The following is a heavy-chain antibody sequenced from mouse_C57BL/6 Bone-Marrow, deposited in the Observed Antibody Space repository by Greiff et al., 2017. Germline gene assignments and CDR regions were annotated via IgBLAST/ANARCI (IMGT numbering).Heavy chain of an antibody. J-gene: IGHJ4*01. CDR3: ARSGGSSYYAMDD. CDR1: GYAFSSYW. Sequence: VQLQQPGAELVKPGASVKISCKASGYAFSSYWMNWVKQRPGKGLEWIGQIYPGDGATNYNGKFKGTATSPAEQSSSTAYMQLSRLTSEDSAVYFCARSGGSSYYAMDDWGQGTSVTVSS. V-gene: IGHV1-80*01. CDR2: IYPGDGAT. D-gene: IGHD1-1*01.